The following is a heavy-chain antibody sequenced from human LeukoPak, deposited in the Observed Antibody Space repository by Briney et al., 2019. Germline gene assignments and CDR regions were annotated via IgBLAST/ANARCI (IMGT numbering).Heavy chain of an antibody. V-gene: IGHV3-7*03. J-gene: IGHJ3*02. CDR3: ARDSGYYYDTLDAFDI. D-gene: IGHD3-22*01. CDR1: GFTFSSYW. CDR2: IKQDGSEK. Sequence: GGSLRLSCAASGFTFSSYWMSWVRQAPGKGLEWVANIKQDGSEKYYVDSVKGRFTISRDNAKNSLYLQMNSLRAEDTAVYYCARDSGYYYDTLDAFDIWGQGTMITVSS.